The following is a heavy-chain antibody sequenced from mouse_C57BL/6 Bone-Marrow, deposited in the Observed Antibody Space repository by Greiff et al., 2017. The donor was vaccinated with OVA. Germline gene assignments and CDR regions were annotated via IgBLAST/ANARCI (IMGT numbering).Heavy chain of an antibody. CDR2: IDPSDSYT. J-gene: IGHJ3*01. CDR1: GYTFTSYW. CDR3: VRKNWDWFAY. V-gene: IGHV1-50*01. Sequence: QVQLQQPGAELVKPGASVKLSCKASGYTFTSYWMQWVKQRPGQGLEWIGEIDPSDSYTNYNQKFKGKATLTVDTSSSTAYMQLSSLTSEDSAVYYCVRKNWDWFAYWGQGTLVTVSA. D-gene: IGHD4-1*01.